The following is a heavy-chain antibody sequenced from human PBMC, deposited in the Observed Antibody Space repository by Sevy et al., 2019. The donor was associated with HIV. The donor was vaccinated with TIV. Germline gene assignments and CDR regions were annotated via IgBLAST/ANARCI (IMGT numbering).Heavy chain of an antibody. CDR3: ARAGQWLXNFFDY. CDR2: IKQDGSEK. Sequence: GGSLRLSCAAXGFTFSIYWMSWVRQAPGKGLEWVANIKQDGSEKYYVDSVKGRFTISRDNAKNSLYLQMNSLRAEDTAVSXCARAGQWLXNFFDYWGQGTLVTVSS. V-gene: IGHV3-7*01. D-gene: IGHD6-19*01. CDR1: GFTFSIYW. J-gene: IGHJ4*02.